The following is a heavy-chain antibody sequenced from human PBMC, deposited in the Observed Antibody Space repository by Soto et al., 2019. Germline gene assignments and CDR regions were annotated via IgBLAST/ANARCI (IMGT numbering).Heavy chain of an antibody. D-gene: IGHD6-13*01. CDR2: ISAYNGNT. Sequence: EASVKVSCKASGYTFTICGIIWVRQAPGQGLEWMGWISAYNGNTNYAQKLQGRVTMTTDTSTSTAYMELRSLRSDDTAVYYCARSGKAAAGRPLIDYWGQGTLVTVSS. CDR1: GYTFTICG. V-gene: IGHV1-18*01. J-gene: IGHJ4*02. CDR3: ARSGKAAAGRPLIDY.